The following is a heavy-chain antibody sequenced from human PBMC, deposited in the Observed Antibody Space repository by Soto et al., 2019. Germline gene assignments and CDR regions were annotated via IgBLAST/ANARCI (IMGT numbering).Heavy chain of an antibody. D-gene: IGHD1-26*01. Sequence: ASVKVSCKVSGYTLTELSMHWGRQAPGQGLEWMGSFDPGLGVANYAQKFQGRVTITADKSTSTAYMELSSLRSEDTAVYYCARHSKKESYDYWGQGTLVTVSS. V-gene: IGHV1-24*01. CDR1: GYTLTELS. CDR2: FDPGLGVA. J-gene: IGHJ4*02. CDR3: ARHSKKESYDY.